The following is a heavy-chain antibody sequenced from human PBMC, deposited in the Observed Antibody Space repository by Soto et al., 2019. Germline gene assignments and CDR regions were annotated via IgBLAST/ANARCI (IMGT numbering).Heavy chain of an antibody. J-gene: IGHJ6*02. CDR3: ARDNSHCSGGSCYAYGMDV. CDR2: IYYSGST. CDR1: GGSISSGGYY. Sequence: QVQLQESGPGLVKPSQTLSLTCTVSGGSISSGGYYWSWIRQHPGKGLEWIGYIYYSGSTYYNPSLNRRVTISVDTXMNXFXLKLSSVTAADTAVYYCARDNSHCSGGSCYAYGMDVWGQGTTVTVSS. D-gene: IGHD2-15*01. V-gene: IGHV4-31*03.